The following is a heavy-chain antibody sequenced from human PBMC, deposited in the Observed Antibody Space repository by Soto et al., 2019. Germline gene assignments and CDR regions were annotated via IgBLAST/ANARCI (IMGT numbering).Heavy chain of an antibody. CDR2: IHYSGRT. J-gene: IGHJ5*02. CDR3: ARYYFDSSGYSNWFDP. CDR1: GGSITSGAYY. D-gene: IGHD3-22*01. V-gene: IGHV4-31*11. Sequence: SETLSLTCAVSGGSITSGAYYWTWIRQHPGKGLEWIAYIHYSGRTYYNPSLKSRVTISVDTSNNQFSLKLSSVTAADTAVYYCARYYFDSSGYSNWFDPWGQGTLVTV.